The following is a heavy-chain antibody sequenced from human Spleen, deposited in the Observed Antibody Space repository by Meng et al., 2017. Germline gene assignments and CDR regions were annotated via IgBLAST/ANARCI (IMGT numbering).Heavy chain of an antibody. Sequence: GESLKISCAASGFTFNSYTMSWVRQAPGKGLAWVSTISGSGVSIYTADSVKGRFTISRDNSKNTLYLQMNSLRAEDTAVYYCARAYYDIMTGYDRGMDVWGQGTTVTVSS. V-gene: IGHV3-23*01. CDR3: ARAYYDIMTGYDRGMDV. CDR1: GFTFNSYT. D-gene: IGHD3-9*01. J-gene: IGHJ6*02. CDR2: ISGSGVSI.